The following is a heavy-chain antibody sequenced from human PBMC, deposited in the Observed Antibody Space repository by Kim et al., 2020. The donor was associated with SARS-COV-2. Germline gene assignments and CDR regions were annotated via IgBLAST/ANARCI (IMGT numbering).Heavy chain of an antibody. CDR3: ARVKRYFDWLLPSHYGMDV. CDR1: GFTFSSYW. V-gene: IGHV3-7*03. J-gene: IGHJ6*02. Sequence: GGSLRLSCAASGFTFSSYWMSWVRQAPGKGLEWVANIKQDGSEKYYVDSVKGRFTISRDNAKNSLYLQMNSLRAEDTAVYYCARVKRYFDWLLPSHYGMDVWGQGTTVTVSS. D-gene: IGHD3-9*01. CDR2: IKQDGSEK.